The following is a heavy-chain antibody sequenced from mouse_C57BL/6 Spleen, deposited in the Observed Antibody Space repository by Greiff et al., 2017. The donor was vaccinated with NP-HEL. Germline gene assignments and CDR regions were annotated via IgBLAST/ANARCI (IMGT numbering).Heavy chain of an antibody. V-gene: IGHV5-9-1*02. J-gene: IGHJ3*01. CDR1: GFTFSSYA. Sequence: DVMLVESGEGLVKPGGSLKLSCAASGFTFSSYAMSWVRQTPEKRLEWVAYISSGGDYIYYADTVKGRFTISRDNARNTLYLQMSSLKSEDTAMYYCTREFYYGSSRGFAYWGQGTLVTVSA. CDR2: ISSGGDYI. D-gene: IGHD1-1*01. CDR3: TREFYYGSSRGFAY.